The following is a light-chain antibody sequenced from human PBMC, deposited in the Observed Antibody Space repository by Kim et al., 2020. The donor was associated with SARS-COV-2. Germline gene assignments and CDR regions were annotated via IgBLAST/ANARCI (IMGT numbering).Light chain of an antibody. CDR3: NAYTTTSMYI. V-gene: IGLV2-14*03. CDR2: DVI. J-gene: IGLJ2*01. CDR1: SSDVGAYNS. Sequence: QSALTQPASVSGSPGQSITISCTGTSSDVGAYNSVSWYQQHPGKAPKLMIYDVINRPSGVSNRFSGSRSGSTASLTISVLQAEDEADYYCNAYTTTSMYIFGGVTQLTVL.